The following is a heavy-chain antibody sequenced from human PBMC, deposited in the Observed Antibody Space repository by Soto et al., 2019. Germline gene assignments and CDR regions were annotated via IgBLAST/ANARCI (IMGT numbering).Heavy chain of an antibody. CDR2: ISAYNGNT. D-gene: IGHD6-13*01. Sequence: ASVKVSCKASGYTFTSYGISWVRQAPGQGLEWMGWISAYNGNTNYAQKFQGRVTMTTDTSTSTAYMELRSLRSDDTAVYYCARVLYSSSWYAPGYWGQGTLVTVSS. V-gene: IGHV1-18*01. CDR1: GYTFTSYG. J-gene: IGHJ4*02. CDR3: ARVLYSSSWYAPGY.